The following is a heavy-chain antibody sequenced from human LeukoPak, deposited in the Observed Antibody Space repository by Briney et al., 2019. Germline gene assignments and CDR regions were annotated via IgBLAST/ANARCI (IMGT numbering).Heavy chain of an antibody. CDR3: ARDQDDILTGSMCSSGYYYYGMDV. Sequence: SVKVSCKASGGTFSSYAISWVRQAPGQGLEWMGGIIPIFGTANYAQKFQGRATITADKSTSTAYMELSSLRSEDTAVYYCARDQDDILTGSMCSSGYYYYGMDVWGKGTTVTVSS. CDR2: IIPIFGTA. CDR1: GGTFSSYA. D-gene: IGHD3-9*01. V-gene: IGHV1-69*06. J-gene: IGHJ6*04.